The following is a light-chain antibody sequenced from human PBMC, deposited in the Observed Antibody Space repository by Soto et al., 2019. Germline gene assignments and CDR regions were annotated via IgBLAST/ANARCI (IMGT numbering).Light chain of an antibody. CDR1: QSVSRDY. Sequence: IVLALSPCTVSLSPRHRATLSCVPSQSVSRDYVAWYQHKPGQAPRLLIYAASSRPSGIPDRFGGSGSGTDFTLTISRLEPEDFALYYCQQSGSSPLTFGGGTKVDIK. J-gene: IGKJ4*01. V-gene: IGKV3-20*01. CDR2: AAS. CDR3: QQSGSSPLT.